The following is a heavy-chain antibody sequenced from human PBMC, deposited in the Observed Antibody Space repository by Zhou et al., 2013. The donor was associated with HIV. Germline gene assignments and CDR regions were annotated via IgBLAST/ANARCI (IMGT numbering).Heavy chain of an antibody. CDR1: GGTFNKFA. J-gene: IGHJ5*01. Sequence: QVKLVQSGAAVKKPGSSLKVSCKASGGTFNKFAINWVRQAPGQGLEWLGGIIPMYGTPNYAQKFQGRITLTTDESTTTANMELSSLRSDDTAVYYCARVTTLHPWWFDSWGQGSLVTVSS. CDR3: ARVTTLHPWWFDS. V-gene: IGHV1-69*05. CDR2: IIPMYGTP. D-gene: IGHD4-4*01.